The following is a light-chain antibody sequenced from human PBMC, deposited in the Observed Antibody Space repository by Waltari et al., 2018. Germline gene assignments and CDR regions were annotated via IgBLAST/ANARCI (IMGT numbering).Light chain of an antibody. CDR2: DAS. Sequence: AVQLTQSPSSLSASVGDRVTVTCRASQGIRSALAWYQQKPGKPPKLLIYDASTLQSGVPPRFSGSGSGTDFTLTISSLQPEDFATYYWQQFNDFLGFGGGTKVEIK. V-gene: IGKV1D-13*01. J-gene: IGKJ4*01. CDR3: QQFNDFLG. CDR1: QGIRSA.